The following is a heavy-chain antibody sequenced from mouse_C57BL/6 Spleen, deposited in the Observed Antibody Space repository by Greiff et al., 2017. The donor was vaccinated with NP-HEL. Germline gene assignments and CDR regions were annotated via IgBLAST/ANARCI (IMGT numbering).Heavy chain of an antibody. V-gene: IGHV2-5*01. CDR3: AKNANYYGSSHWYFDV. D-gene: IGHD1-1*01. J-gene: IGHJ1*03. Sequence: VKLQESGPGLVQPSQSLSITCTVSGFSLTSYGVHWVRQSPGKGLEWLGVIWRGGSTDYNAAFMSRLSITKDNSNSQVFFKMNSLQADDTAIYYCAKNANYYGSSHWYFDVWGTGTTVTVSS. CDR2: IWRGGST. CDR1: GFSLTSYG.